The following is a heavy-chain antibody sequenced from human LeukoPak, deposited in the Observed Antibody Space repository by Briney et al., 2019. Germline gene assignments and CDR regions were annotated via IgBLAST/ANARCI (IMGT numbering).Heavy chain of an antibody. CDR3: ARDSWSSNQDY. V-gene: IGHV3-21*06. CDR1: GFTVSSNY. CDR2: ITSSGNYI. Sequence: GGSLRLSCAASGFTVSSNYMSWVRQAPGRGLEWVSSITSSGNYIYYADSVKGRFTISRDNAENSLFLQMNGLRVEDTAVYFCARDSWSSNQDYWGQGTLVTVSS. D-gene: IGHD6-13*01. J-gene: IGHJ4*02.